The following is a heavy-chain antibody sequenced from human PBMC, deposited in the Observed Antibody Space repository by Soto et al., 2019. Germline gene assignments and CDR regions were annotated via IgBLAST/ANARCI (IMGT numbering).Heavy chain of an antibody. CDR1: GYTFITYF. V-gene: IGHV1-46*03. D-gene: IGHD6-6*01. Sequence: ASVKVSCKASGYTFITYFMHWVRQAPGQGLEWMGVINPSRGTTTYAQKFQDRVTMTRDTSASTVYMELSSLRSEVTAMYYCARSYISSSYWFDPSGQGTLVTVSS. CDR3: ARSYISSSYWFDP. J-gene: IGHJ5*02. CDR2: INPSRGTT.